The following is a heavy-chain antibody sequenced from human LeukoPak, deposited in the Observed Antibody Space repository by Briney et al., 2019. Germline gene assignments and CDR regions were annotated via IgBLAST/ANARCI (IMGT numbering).Heavy chain of an antibody. D-gene: IGHD5-12*01. V-gene: IGHV1-2*02. Sequence: ASVKVSCKASENTFTGYYMHWVRQAPGQGLEWMGWINPNSGGTNYAQKFQGRVTMTRDTSISTAYMELSRLRSDDTAVYYCARVGYSGYDFGGYWGQGTLVTVSS. CDR2: INPNSGGT. J-gene: IGHJ4*02. CDR1: ENTFTGYY. CDR3: ARVGYSGYDFGGY.